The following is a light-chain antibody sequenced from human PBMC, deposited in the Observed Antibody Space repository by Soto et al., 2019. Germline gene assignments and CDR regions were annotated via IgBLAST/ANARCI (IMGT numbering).Light chain of an antibody. V-gene: IGKV1-17*03. CDR2: GAS. J-gene: IGKJ2*01. CDR1: QGITTF. CDR3: LQHTSYPYP. Sequence: DIQMTQSPSVVSASVGDTVTVTCRASQGITTFLAWFRQRPGRVPERLIYGASSLQSGVPSRFSGRGSGTEFTLTISSLQPEDFGIYYCLQHTSYPYPFGPGTRLE.